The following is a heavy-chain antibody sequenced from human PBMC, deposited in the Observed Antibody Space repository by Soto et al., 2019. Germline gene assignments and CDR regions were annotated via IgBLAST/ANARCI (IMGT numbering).Heavy chain of an antibody. D-gene: IGHD6-19*01. CDR1: EFTFSSYG. CDR3: AKIRSGWNYWYFDL. J-gene: IGHJ2*01. Sequence: QVQRVESGGGVVQPGRSLRLSCAASEFTFSSYGMHWVRQAPGTGPEWVAAISYDGSNKDYADSVKGRFTISRDNSKNTLYLQMNSLRAEDTAVYYCAKIRSGWNYWYFDLWGRGTLVTVSS. CDR2: ISYDGSNK. V-gene: IGHV3-30*18.